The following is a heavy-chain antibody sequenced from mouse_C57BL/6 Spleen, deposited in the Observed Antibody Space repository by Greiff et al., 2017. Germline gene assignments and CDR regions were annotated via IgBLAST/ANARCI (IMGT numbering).Heavy chain of an antibody. V-gene: IGHV1-19*01. CDR3: ARFSYGSEGWFAY. Sequence: VQLQQSGPVLVKPGASVKMSCKASGYTFTDYYMNWVKQSHGKSLEWIGVINPYNGGTSYNQKFKGKATLTVDKSSSTAYMELNSLTSEDSAVYYCARFSYGSEGWFAYWGQGTLVTVSA. CDR1: GYTFTDYY. D-gene: IGHD1-1*01. CDR2: INPYNGGT. J-gene: IGHJ3*01.